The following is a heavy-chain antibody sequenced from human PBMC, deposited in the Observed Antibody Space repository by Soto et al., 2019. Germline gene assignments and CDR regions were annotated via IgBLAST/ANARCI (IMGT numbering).Heavy chain of an antibody. J-gene: IGHJ4*02. CDR1: GFTFTNYA. CDR3: ARTDKFNSQSSGWANRFDY. CDR2: ITPTGAT. Sequence: EMQLLESGGGLVQPGGSLRLFCAASGFTFTNYAMTWVRQAPGKGLEWVSTITPTGATFYGDTVKGRFTISRDNSRSTVFLQMNSLRADDTAMYYCARTDKFNSQSSGWANRFDYWGQGTLVTVSS. V-gene: IGHV3-23*01. D-gene: IGHD6-19*01.